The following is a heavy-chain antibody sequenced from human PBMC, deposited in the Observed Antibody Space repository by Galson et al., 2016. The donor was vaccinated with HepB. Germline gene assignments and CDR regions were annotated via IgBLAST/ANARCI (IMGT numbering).Heavy chain of an antibody. CDR3: ARGSYLLDY. CDR1: GVSISGTNW. D-gene: IGHD1-26*01. CDR2: IYHSGST. V-gene: IGHV4-4*02. Sequence: LSLTCAVSGVSISGTNWWSWVRQPPGKGLEWIGEIYHSGSTNYNPSLQSRVTISVDTSKNQFSLKLSSVTAADTAVYYCARGSYLLDYWGQGTLVSVSS. J-gene: IGHJ4*02.